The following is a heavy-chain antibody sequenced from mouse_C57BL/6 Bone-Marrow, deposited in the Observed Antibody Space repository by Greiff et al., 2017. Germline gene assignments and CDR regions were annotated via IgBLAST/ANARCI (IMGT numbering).Heavy chain of an antibody. CDR3: ARCYGSSPDFDY. J-gene: IGHJ2*01. CDR2: IDPSDSYT. Sequence: VQLQQPGAELVKPGASVKLSCKASGYTFTSYWMQWVKQRPGQGLEWIGEIDPSDSYTNYNQKFKGKATLTVDTSSSTAYMQLSSLTSEDSAVYYCARCYGSSPDFDYWGQGTTLTVSS. V-gene: IGHV1-50*01. D-gene: IGHD1-1*01. CDR1: GYTFTSYW.